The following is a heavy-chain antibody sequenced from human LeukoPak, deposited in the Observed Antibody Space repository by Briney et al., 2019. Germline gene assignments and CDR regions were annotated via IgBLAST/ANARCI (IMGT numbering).Heavy chain of an antibody. CDR1: GYTFTGYY. Sequence: ASAKVSCKSSGYTFTGYYMHWVRQAPGQGLEWMGWINPNTGGINYAQKFQGRVTMTRDTSISAAYMELSRLRSDDTAVYYCARDPYSNYFDYWGQGTLVTVSS. CDR2: INPNTGGI. J-gene: IGHJ4*02. V-gene: IGHV1-2*02. D-gene: IGHD5-18*01. CDR3: ARDPYSNYFDY.